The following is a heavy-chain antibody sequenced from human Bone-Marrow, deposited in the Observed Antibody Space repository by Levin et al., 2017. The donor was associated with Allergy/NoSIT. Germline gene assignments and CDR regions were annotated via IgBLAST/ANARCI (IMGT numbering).Heavy chain of an antibody. CDR1: GFTFSNYW. D-gene: IGHD3-10*01. CDR2: INSDVSRT. V-gene: IGHV3-74*01. Sequence: GESLKISCTASGFTFSNYWIHWVRQAPGKGLVWVSRINSDVSRTNYADSVKGRFTISRDNAKNTLYLQMDSLRAEDTAVYYCARDSDFQSSGSYFYSYYYGMDVWGQGTTVTVTS. J-gene: IGHJ6*02. CDR3: ARDSDFQSSGSYFYSYYYGMDV.